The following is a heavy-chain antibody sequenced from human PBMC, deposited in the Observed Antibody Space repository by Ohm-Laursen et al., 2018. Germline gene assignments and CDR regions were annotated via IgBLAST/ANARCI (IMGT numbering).Heavy chain of an antibody. Sequence: GSLRLSCSASGFTFSNYGMNWVRQAPGKGLEWVSSISGSGGSTYYADSVKGRFTISRDNSKNTLYLQMNSLRAEDTAVYYCAKVRVAYSSGWFLYYGMDVWGQGTTVTVSS. D-gene: IGHD6-19*01. J-gene: IGHJ6*02. CDR3: AKVRVAYSSGWFLYYGMDV. CDR1: GFTFSNYG. CDR2: ISGSGGST. V-gene: IGHV3-23*01.